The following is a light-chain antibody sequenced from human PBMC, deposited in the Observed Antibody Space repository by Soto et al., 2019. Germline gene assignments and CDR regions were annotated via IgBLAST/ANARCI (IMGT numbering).Light chain of an antibody. V-gene: IGLV2-14*01. CDR2: EVS. CDR3: SSYTSSSTLV. Sequence: QSALTQPASVSXSPGQSITISCTGTSSDAGGYNYVSWYQQHPGKAPKLMIYEVSNRPSGVSNRFSGSKSGNTASLTISGLQAEDEADYYCSSYTSSSTLVFGGGTKLTVL. CDR1: SSDAGGYNY. J-gene: IGLJ2*01.